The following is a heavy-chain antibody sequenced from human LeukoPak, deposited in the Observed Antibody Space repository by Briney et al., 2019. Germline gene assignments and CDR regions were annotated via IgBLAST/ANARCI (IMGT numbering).Heavy chain of an antibody. V-gene: IGHV3-74*01. Sequence: SGGSLRLSCATSGLTFRTTWMHWVRQAPGKGLVWVSRINSDGSSTSYADSVKGRFTISRDNAKNTLYLQMNSLRAEDTAVYYCARGGGAVADYWGQGTLVTVSS. CDR3: ARGGGAVADY. CDR1: GLTFRTTW. J-gene: IGHJ4*02. CDR2: INSDGSST. D-gene: IGHD6-19*01.